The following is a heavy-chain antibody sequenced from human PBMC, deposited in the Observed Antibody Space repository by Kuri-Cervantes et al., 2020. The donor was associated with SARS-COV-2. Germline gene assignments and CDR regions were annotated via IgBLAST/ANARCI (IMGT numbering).Heavy chain of an antibody. J-gene: IGHJ3*02. CDR1: GYTFTTYA. CDR2: INPNSGGT. CDR3: AREQLVVNSDAFDI. V-gene: IGHV1-2*02. D-gene: IGHD6-6*01. Sequence: ASVKVSCKTSGYTFTTYAIIWARQAPGQGLEWMGWINPNSGGTNYAQKFQGRVTMTRDTSISTAYMELSRLRSDDTAVYYCAREQLVVNSDAFDIWGQGTMVTVSS.